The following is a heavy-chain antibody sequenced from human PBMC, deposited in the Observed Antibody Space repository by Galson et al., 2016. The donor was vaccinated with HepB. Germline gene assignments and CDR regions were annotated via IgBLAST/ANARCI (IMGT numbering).Heavy chain of an antibody. CDR2: IGTAGDP. V-gene: IGHV3-13*05. CDR1: GFTFSRYD. Sequence: SLRLSCAASGFTFSRYDMHWVRQATGKGLEWVSAIGTAGDPYYAGSVKGRFTISRENAKNSLFLQMNSLRGGDAAVYYCVGGRGGLRWWSYGMDVWGQGTMFTVSS. CDR3: VGGRGGLRWWSYGMDV. D-gene: IGHD2-15*01. J-gene: IGHJ6*02.